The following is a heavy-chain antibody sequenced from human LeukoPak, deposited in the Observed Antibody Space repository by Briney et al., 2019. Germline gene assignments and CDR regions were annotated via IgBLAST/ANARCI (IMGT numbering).Heavy chain of an antibody. D-gene: IGHD5-24*01. Sequence: SVKVSCKASGGTFSSYAISWVRQAPGQELEWMGGIIPIFGTANYAQKFQGRVTITTDESTSTAYMELSSLRSEDTAVYYCARTATIGYYFDYRGQGTLVTVSS. CDR3: ARTATIGYYFDY. V-gene: IGHV1-69*05. CDR1: GGTFSSYA. CDR2: IIPIFGTA. J-gene: IGHJ4*02.